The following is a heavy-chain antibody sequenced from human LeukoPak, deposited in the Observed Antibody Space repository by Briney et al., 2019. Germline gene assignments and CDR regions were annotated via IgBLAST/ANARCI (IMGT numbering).Heavy chain of an antibody. Sequence: PSETLSLTCTVSGGSISSSSYYWSWIRQPPGKGLEWIGYIYYSGSTNYNPSLKSRVTISVDTSKNQFSLKLSSVTAADTAVYYCARSPQEQWLVRDLYYYYYYGMDVWGQGTTVTVSS. CDR3: ARSPQEQWLVRDLYYYYYYGMDV. V-gene: IGHV4-61*01. CDR1: GGSISSSSYY. CDR2: IYYSGST. J-gene: IGHJ6*02. D-gene: IGHD6-19*01.